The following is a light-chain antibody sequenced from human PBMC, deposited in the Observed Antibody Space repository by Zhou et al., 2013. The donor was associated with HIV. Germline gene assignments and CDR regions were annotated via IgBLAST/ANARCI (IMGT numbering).Light chain of an antibody. CDR1: QSISSW. CDR3: QQYNSPPWT. V-gene: IGKV1-5*03. Sequence: DIQMTQSRSTLSASVGDTVIITCRASQSISSWLAWYQQKPGRAPKLLIYEASSLQSGLPSRFSGSGSGTEFTLTISGLQPDDFATYYCQQYNSPPWTFGQGTQGGNQ. J-gene: IGKJ1*01. CDR2: EAS.